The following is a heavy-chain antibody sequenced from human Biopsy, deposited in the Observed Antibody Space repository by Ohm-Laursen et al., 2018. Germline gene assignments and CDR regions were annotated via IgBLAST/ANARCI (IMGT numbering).Heavy chain of an antibody. Sequence: ASVKVSCKAYGYTFSDYFLHWLRQAPGQGLEWMGWINPNSGGTNYAQKFQGRVTMTRDTSMSTAYMELNRLRSDDTAVYYCARGGLNYWYFDLWGRGTLVTVSS. CDR1: GYTFSDYF. CDR2: INPNSGGT. J-gene: IGHJ2*01. D-gene: IGHD1-26*01. CDR3: ARGGLNYWYFDL. V-gene: IGHV1-2*02.